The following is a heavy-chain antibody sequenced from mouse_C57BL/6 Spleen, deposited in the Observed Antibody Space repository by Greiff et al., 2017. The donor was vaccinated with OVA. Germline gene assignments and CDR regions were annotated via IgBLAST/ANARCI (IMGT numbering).Heavy chain of an antibody. CDR3: ARWSDDYYLYYFDY. Sequence: VQLQQSGPELVKPGASVKISCKASGYAFSSSWMNWVKQRPGKGLEWIGRIYPGDGDTNYNGKFKGKATLTADKSSSTAYMQLSSLTSEDSAVYFCARWSDDYYLYYFDYWGQGTTLTVSA. CDR1: GYAFSSSW. CDR2: IYPGDGDT. V-gene: IGHV1-82*01. J-gene: IGHJ2*01. D-gene: IGHD2-3*01.